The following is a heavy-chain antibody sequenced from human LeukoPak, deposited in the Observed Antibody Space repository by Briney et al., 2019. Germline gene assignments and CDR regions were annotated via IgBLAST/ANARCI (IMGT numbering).Heavy chain of an antibody. CDR3: ARAKRNAFDI. V-gene: IGHV3-48*01. CDR2: MSRSSSTI. CDR1: GFSFSNYS. J-gene: IGHJ3*02. Sequence: GGSLRLSCAASGFSFSNYSMNWVRQAPEKGLEWVSYMSRSSSTIYYADSVKGRFTISRDSAKNSLYLQMNSLRGEDTAVYYCARAKRNAFDIWGQGTMVTVSS.